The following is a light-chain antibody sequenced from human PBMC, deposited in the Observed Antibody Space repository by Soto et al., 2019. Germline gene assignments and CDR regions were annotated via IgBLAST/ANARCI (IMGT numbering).Light chain of an antibody. J-gene: IGKJ2*01. Sequence: DIQMTQSPSSLSASVGDRVTITCRASQSISSYLNWYQQKPGKAPKLLIYAASSLQSGVPSRFSGSGSGTDITLTISSLQPEDFATYYCQQSYSTLSYTFGQGTKLEIK. CDR1: QSISSY. CDR3: QQSYSTLSYT. V-gene: IGKV1-39*01. CDR2: AAS.